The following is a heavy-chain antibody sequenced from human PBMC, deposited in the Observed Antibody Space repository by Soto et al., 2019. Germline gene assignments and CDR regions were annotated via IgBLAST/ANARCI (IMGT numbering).Heavy chain of an antibody. CDR1: GYSFTSYW. V-gene: IGHV5-51*01. Sequence: GESLKISCKGSGYSFTSYWIGWVRQMPGKGLEWMGIIYPGDSDTRYSPSFQGQVTISADKSISTAYLQWSSLKASDTAMYYCARLRVSTTVTTSYYYGMDVWGQGTTVTVSS. J-gene: IGHJ6*02. D-gene: IGHD4-4*01. CDR3: ARLRVSTTVTTSYYYGMDV. CDR2: IYPGDSDT.